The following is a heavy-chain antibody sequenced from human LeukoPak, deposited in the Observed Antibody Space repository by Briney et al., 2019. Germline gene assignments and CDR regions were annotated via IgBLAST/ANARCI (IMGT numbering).Heavy chain of an antibody. V-gene: IGHV5-51*01. D-gene: IGHD3-10*01. CDR1: GYSFTSYW. CDR3: ARHITMVRGVIVGIDY. J-gene: IGHJ4*02. Sequence: GESLKISCKGSGYSFTSYWIGWVRQMPGKGLEWMGIIYPGDSDTRYSPSFQGQVTISADKSISTAYLQWSSLKASDTAMYYCARHITMVRGVIVGIDYWGQGTLVTVSS. CDR2: IYPGDSDT.